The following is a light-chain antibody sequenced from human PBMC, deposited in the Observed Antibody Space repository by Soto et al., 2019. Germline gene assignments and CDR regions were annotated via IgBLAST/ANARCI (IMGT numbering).Light chain of an antibody. Sequence: EIVLTQSPVTLSLSPGESATLSCRASQTISSYLAWYQQRPGQAPRLLIYDASNRVSGVPARFSGSGSGTDFTLTISSLEPEDFAIYYCQQRSKWPLSFGGGTKVEIK. CDR1: QTISSY. J-gene: IGKJ4*01. CDR2: DAS. V-gene: IGKV3-11*01. CDR3: QQRSKWPLS.